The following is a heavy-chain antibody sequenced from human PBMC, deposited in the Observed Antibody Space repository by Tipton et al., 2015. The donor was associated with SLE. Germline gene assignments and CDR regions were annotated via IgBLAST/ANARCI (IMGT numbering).Heavy chain of an antibody. J-gene: IGHJ4*02. CDR3: AREPATTITTPWGLNY. Sequence: QLVQSGAEVKKPGASVKVSCKASGYTFLSYGISWVRQAPGQGLEWMGWISPFNGNTNYAQKLQGRVTMTTDTATSTAYMELSSLRSEDTAVYYCAREPATTITTPWGLNYWGQGTLVTVSS. CDR2: ISPFNGNT. V-gene: IGHV1-18*01. D-gene: IGHD3-22*01. CDR1: GYTFLSYG.